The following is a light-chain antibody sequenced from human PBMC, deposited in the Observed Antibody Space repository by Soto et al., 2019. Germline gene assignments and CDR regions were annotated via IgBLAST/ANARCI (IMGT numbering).Light chain of an antibody. CDR3: SSYASSNTYV. CDR2: DVN. J-gene: IGLJ1*01. CDR1: SSDFGGYNH. Sequence: QSALTQPASVSGSPGQSLTISCSGTSSDFGGYNHVSWYQQHPGKAPKLMIYDVNYRPSGISNRFSGSKSGNTASLTISGLQAEDEADYYCSSYASSNTYVFGTGTQLTVL. V-gene: IGLV2-14*01.